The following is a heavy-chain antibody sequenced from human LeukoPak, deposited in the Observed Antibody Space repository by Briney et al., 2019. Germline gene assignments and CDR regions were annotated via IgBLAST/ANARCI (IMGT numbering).Heavy chain of an antibody. J-gene: IGHJ6*02. V-gene: IGHV1-69*04. CDR1: GGTFSSYG. D-gene: IGHD6-19*01. Sequence: SVKLSCKASGGTFSSYGNSWVRQAPGQGLELMGRIIPIFGIANYAQKFQGRVTITADKSTSTAYMELSSLRSEDTAVYYCARDHSSGFSDYYYYGMDVWDQGTTVTVPS. CDR3: ARDHSSGFSDYYYYGMDV. CDR2: IIPIFGIA.